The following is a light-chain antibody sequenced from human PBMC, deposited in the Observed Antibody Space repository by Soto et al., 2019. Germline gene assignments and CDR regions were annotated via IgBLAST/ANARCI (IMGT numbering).Light chain of an antibody. CDR2: DVS. J-gene: IGLJ1*01. CDR1: ISDVSGYNF. CDR3: SSFITSTSYV. Sequence: QSVLTQPASVSGSPGQSITISCTGTISDVSGYNFVSWYQQYPGKVPKLMIYDVSNRPSGVSNRFSGSKSGNTASLTISGLQAEDEADYYCSSFITSTSYVFGTGTKVTVL. V-gene: IGLV2-14*03.